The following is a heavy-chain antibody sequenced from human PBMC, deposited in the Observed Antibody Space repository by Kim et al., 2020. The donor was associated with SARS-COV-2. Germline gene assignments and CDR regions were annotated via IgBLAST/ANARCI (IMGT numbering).Heavy chain of an antibody. Sequence: ASVKVSCKASGYLFSSYLITWVRQAPGQGLEWMGWISGYNGNTSYVQKFQGRVTMTTDPSTNTAYLELRSLTSDDTAVYYCGRGYFGSGSLTYHYYYYAM. J-gene: IGHJ6*01. D-gene: IGHD3-10*01. CDR3: GRGYFGSGSLTYHYYYYAM. V-gene: IGHV1-18*01. CDR1: GYLFSSYL. CDR2: ISGYNGNT.